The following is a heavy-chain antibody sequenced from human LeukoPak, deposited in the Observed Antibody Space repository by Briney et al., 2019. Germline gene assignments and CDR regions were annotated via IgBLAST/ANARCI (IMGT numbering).Heavy chain of an antibody. CDR3: ARMREWELLRGVGYFDY. Sequence: SQTLSLTCTVSGGSISRGGYYWSWIRQPPGKGLEWIGYIYHSGSTYYNPSLKSRVTISVDTSKNQFSLKLSSVTAADTAVYYCARMREWELLRGVGYFDYWGQGTLVTVSS. CDR1: GGSISRGGYY. V-gene: IGHV4-30-2*02. CDR2: IYHSGST. D-gene: IGHD1-26*01. J-gene: IGHJ4*02.